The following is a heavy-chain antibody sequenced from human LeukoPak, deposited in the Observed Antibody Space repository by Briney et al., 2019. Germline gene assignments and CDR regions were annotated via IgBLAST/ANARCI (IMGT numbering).Heavy chain of an antibody. V-gene: IGHV1-2*06. Sequence: SVKVSCKASGYTFTNYHMHWVRQAPGQGLEWMGRIYPSSGGTNYAQKFQGRITLTTDTSINTAYMELSRLRFDDTAVYYCARDLPFEDWGQGTLVTVSS. CDR1: GYTFTNYH. CDR2: IYPSSGGT. J-gene: IGHJ4*02. CDR3: ARDLPFED. D-gene: IGHD2/OR15-2a*01.